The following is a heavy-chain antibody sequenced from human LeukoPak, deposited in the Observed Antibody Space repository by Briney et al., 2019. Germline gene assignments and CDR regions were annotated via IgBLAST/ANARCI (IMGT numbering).Heavy chain of an antibody. J-gene: IGHJ6*02. D-gene: IGHD2-2*01. V-gene: IGHV3-21*01. CDR2: ISSSSSYI. Sequence: PGGSLRLSCAASGFTFSSHSMNWVRQAPGKGLEWVSSISSSSSYIYYADSVKGRFTISRDNAKNSLYLQMNSLRAEDTAVYYCARARGGYCSSTSCYVRHNYYYYYGMDVWGQGTTVTVSS. CDR1: GFTFSSHS. CDR3: ARARGGYCSSTSCYVRHNYYYYYGMDV.